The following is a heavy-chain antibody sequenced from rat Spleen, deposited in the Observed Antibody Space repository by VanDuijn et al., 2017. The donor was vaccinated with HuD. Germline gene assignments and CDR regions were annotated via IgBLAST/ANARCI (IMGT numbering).Heavy chain of an antibody. CDR2: ISTSGGST. V-gene: IGHV5-25*01. Sequence: EVQLVESGGGLVQPGRSLKLSCAASGFTFSNYDMAWVRQAPTKGLEWVASISTSGGSTYYRDSVKGRFTVSRDNAKSTLYLQMDSLRSEDTATYYCAFMAPYAYWGQGTLVTVSS. CDR1: GFTFSNYD. CDR3: AFMAPYAY. D-gene: IGHD1-6*01. J-gene: IGHJ3*01.